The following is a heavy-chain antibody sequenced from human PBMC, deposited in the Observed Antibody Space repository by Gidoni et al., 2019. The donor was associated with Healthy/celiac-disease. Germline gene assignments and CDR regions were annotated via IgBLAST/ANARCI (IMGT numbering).Heavy chain of an antibody. CDR3: ARGARLWFGELSPADY. CDR2: ISSSSSYI. V-gene: IGHV3-21*01. Sequence: LQLVASGGGLVKPGGSLSLSCAPSAFTSSTYSMTWVPKAPGKGLEWVSSISSSSSYIYYADSVKGRCTISRDNAKNSLYLKRNSLRAEDTAVYYCARGARLWFGELSPADYWGQGTLVTVSS. CDR1: AFTSSTYS. D-gene: IGHD3-10*01. J-gene: IGHJ4*02.